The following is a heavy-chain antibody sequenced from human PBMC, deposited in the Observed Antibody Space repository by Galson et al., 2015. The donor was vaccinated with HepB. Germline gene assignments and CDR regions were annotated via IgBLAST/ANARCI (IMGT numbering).Heavy chain of an antibody. CDR1: GFTFSNYN. Sequence: SLRLSCAASGFTFSNYNMTWVCQAPGKGLEWVSSMNPSSRYIYYADSVKGRFTISRDNAKNSLYLQMDTLRAEDTAVYYCARWNSSSSCDYWGQGTLVTVSS. CDR2: MNPSSRYI. J-gene: IGHJ4*02. D-gene: IGHD6-6*01. V-gene: IGHV3-21*01. CDR3: ARWNSSSSCDY.